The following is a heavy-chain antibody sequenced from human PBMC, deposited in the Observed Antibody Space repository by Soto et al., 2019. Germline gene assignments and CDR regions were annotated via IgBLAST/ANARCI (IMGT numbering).Heavy chain of an antibody. J-gene: IGHJ4*02. CDR3: ARDHIALDY. D-gene: IGHD6-13*01. V-gene: IGHV3-33*01. CDR1: GFTFSSYG. Sequence: GGSLRLSCAASGFTFSSYGMHWVRQAPGKGLEWVAVIWYDGSNKYYADSVKGRFTISRDNSKKTVYLQMSSLRAEGTAVYYCARDHIALDYWGQGTQVTVSS. CDR2: IWYDGSNK.